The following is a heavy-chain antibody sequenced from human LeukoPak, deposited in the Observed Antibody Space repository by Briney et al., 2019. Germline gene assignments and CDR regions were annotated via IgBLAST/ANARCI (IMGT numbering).Heavy chain of an antibody. Sequence: GASVKVSCKSSGYTFTSYDINWVRQATGQGLEWMGWMNPNSGNTGYAQKFQGRVTMTRNTSISTAYMELSSLRSEDTAVYYCARDSNSGVYYFDYWGQGTLVTVSS. CDR3: ARDSNSGVYYFDY. D-gene: IGHD6-6*01. V-gene: IGHV1-8*01. CDR1: GYTFTSYD. CDR2: MNPNSGNT. J-gene: IGHJ4*02.